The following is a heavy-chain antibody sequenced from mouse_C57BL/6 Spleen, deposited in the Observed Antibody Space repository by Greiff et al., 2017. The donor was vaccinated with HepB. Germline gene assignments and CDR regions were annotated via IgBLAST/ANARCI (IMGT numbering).Heavy chain of an antibody. CDR2: ISSGSSTI. V-gene: IGHV5-17*01. J-gene: IGHJ2*01. D-gene: IGHD4-1*01. CDR3: ARDWVY. Sequence: EVKLVESGGGLVKPGGSLKLSCAASGFTFSDYGMHWVRQAPEKGLEWVAYISSGSSTIYYADTEKGRFTISRDNAKNTLFLQMTSLRSEDTAMYYCARDWVYWGQGTTLTVSS. CDR1: GFTFSDYG.